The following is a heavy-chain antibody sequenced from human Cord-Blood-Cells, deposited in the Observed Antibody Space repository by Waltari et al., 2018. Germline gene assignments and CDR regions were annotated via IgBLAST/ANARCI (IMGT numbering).Heavy chain of an antibody. J-gene: IGHJ3*02. CDR2: IKHSGST. D-gene: IGHD3-3*01. CDR1: GGSFSGYY. CDR3: ARGNVLRFLEWLPPFDAFDI. Sequence: QVQLQQWGAGLLKPSETLSLTCAVYGGSFSGYYWSWNRQPPGKGLEWIGEIKHSGSTNYNPSLKSRVTISVDTSKNQFSLKLSSVTAADTAVYYCARGNVLRFLEWLPPFDAFDIWGQGTMVTVSS. V-gene: IGHV4-34*01.